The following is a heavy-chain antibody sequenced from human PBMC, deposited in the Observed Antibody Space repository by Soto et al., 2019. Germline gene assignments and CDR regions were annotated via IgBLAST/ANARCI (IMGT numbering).Heavy chain of an antibody. CDR3: ARGGNSYGWADWFDP. D-gene: IGHD5-18*01. J-gene: IGHJ5*02. Sequence: QVQLQESGPGLVRPSQTLSLTCIVSGGSISSGGNYWSWMRQHPGKGLEWIGYIYHTGYTYYNPSIKSRVAMSVDTSTDHFFLKLNSVTAADTAVYYCARGGNSYGWADWFDPWGQGTLVTVSS. CDR1: GGSISSGGNY. V-gene: IGHV4-31*03. CDR2: IYHTGYT.